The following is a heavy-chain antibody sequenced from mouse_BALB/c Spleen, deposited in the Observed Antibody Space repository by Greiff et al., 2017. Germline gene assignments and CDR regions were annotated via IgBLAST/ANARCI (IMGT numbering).Heavy chain of an antibody. Sequence: VQLKESGAELVRPGALVKLSCKASGFNIKDYYMHWVKQRPEQGLEWIGWIDPENGNTIYDPKLQGKASITADTSSNTAYLQLSSLTSEDTAVYYCARSGYAMDYWGQGTAVTVSS. V-gene: IGHV14-1*02. J-gene: IGHJ4*01. CDR3: ARSGYAMDY. D-gene: IGHD3-1*01. CDR1: GFNIKDYY. CDR2: IDPENGNT.